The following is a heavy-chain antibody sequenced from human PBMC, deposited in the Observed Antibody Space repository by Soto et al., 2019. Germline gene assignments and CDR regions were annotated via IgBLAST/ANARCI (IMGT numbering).Heavy chain of an antibody. V-gene: IGHV5-51*01. J-gene: IGHJ6*02. CDR3: ARSAYPYYSPSLRDFYAMDV. Sequence: GESLKISCEGSGYSFTSYWIGWVRQMPGKGLEYMGLIFPGDSDTRYSPSFQGRVTISADKSISTAYLQWNSLEASDTAVYYCARSAYPYYSPSLRDFYAMDVWGQGTSVTVSS. CDR2: IFPGDSDT. D-gene: IGHD4-4*01. CDR1: GYSFTSYW.